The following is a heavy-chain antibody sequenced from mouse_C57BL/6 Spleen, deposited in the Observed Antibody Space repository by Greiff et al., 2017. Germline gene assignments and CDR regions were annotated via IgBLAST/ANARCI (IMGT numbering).Heavy chain of an antibody. CDR2: IDPNSGGT. V-gene: IGHV1-72*01. CDR3: ARCYYGSSYDWYFDV. CDR1: GYTFTSYW. Sequence: QVQLQQPGAELVKPGASVKLSCKASGYTFTSYWMHWVKQRPGRGLEWIGRIDPNSGGTKYNEKFKRKATLTVDKPSCTAYMQLSSLTSEDSAVYYCARCYYGSSYDWYFDVWGTGTTGTGSS. J-gene: IGHJ1*03. D-gene: IGHD1-1*01.